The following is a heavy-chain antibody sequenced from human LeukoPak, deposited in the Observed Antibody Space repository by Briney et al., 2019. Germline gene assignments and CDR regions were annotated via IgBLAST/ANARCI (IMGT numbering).Heavy chain of an antibody. CDR2: ISAYNGNT. J-gene: IGHJ5*02. CDR3: ARAPSYRGNFSPWFDP. V-gene: IGHV1-18*01. D-gene: IGHD4-23*01. CDR1: GYTFTSYG. Sequence: ASVKVSCKASGYTFTSYGISWVRQAPGQGLEWMGWISAYNGNTNYAQKLQGRVTMTTDTSTSTAYMELRSLRSDDTAVYYCARAPSYRGNFSPWFDPWGQGTLVTVSS.